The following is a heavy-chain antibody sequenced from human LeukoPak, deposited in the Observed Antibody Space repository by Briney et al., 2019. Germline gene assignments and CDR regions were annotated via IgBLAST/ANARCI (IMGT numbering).Heavy chain of an antibody. CDR3: ARDDYGDN. J-gene: IGHJ4*02. CDR1: GYTLTELS. V-gene: IGHV1-24*01. CDR2: FDPEDGET. Sequence: ASVKVSCKVSGYTLTELSMHWVRQAPGKGLEWMGGFDPEDGETIYAQKFQGRVTITRDTSASTAYMELSSLRSEDTAVYYCARDDYGDNWGQGTLVTVSS.